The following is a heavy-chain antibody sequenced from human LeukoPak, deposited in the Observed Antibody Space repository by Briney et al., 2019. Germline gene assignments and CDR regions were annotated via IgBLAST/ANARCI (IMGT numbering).Heavy chain of an antibody. Sequence: GGSLRLSCAASGFTFSDYYMSWIRQAPGKGLEWVSYISSSSSTIYYADSVKGRFTISRDNAKNSLYLQMNSLRAEDTAVYYCASHSNWGTPDAFDIWGQGTMVTVSS. J-gene: IGHJ3*02. V-gene: IGHV3-11*01. CDR1: GFTFSDYY. CDR3: ASHSNWGTPDAFDI. D-gene: IGHD7-27*01. CDR2: ISSSSSTI.